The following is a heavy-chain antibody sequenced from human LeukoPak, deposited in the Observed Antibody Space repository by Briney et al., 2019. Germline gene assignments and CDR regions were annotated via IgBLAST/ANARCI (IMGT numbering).Heavy chain of an antibody. CDR2: INPNSGGT. CDR3: ARDSYYDSSGYYFSEYFHH. Sequence: ASVKVSCKASGYTFTGYYMHWVRPAPGQGLEWMGLINPNSGGTNYAQKFQGRVTMTRDTSISTAYMELSRLRSDDTAVYYCARDSYYDSSGYYFSEYFHHWGQGTLVTVSS. V-gene: IGHV1-2*02. D-gene: IGHD3-22*01. CDR1: GYTFTGYY. J-gene: IGHJ1*01.